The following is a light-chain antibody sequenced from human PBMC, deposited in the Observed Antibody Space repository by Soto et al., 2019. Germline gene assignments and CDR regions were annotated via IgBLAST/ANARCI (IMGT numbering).Light chain of an antibody. CDR2: GAS. J-gene: IGKJ1*01. V-gene: IGKV3-20*01. Sequence: EIVLTQSPGTLSLSPGERATLSCRTSQSVSSSYLVWYQQKPGQAPRLLIYGASTRATGIPDRFSGSGSGTDFTLTISRLEPEDFAVYYCQQYGTSFWTFGQGTKVDIK. CDR3: QQYGTSFWT. CDR1: QSVSSSY.